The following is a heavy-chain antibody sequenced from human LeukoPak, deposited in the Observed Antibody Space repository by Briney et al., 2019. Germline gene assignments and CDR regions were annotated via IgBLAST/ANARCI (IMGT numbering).Heavy chain of an antibody. CDR3: AKARADFWSGYYPTYFDY. V-gene: IGHV3-21*01. J-gene: IGHJ4*02. CDR2: INNVGSHI. CDR1: GFTFSNSA. D-gene: IGHD3-3*01. Sequence: GGSLRLSCAASGFTFSNSAMNWVRQAPGKGLEWVSSINNVGSHIYYADSVKGRFTISRDNAKNSLYLQMNSLRAGDTAVYYCAKARADFWSGYYPTYFDYWGQGTLVTVSS.